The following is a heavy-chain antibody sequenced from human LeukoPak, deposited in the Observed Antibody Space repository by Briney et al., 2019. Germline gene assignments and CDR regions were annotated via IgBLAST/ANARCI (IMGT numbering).Heavy chain of an antibody. Sequence: SQTLSLTCTVSGGSISSGSYYWSWIRQPAGKGLEWIGRIYTSGSTNYNPSLKSQVTISVDTSKNQFSLKLSSVTAADTAVYYCARGITTVTTNTIANWFDPWGQGTLVTVSS. V-gene: IGHV4-61*02. J-gene: IGHJ5*02. CDR3: ARGITTVTTNTIANWFDP. CDR1: GGSISSGSYY. CDR2: IYTSGST. D-gene: IGHD4-17*01.